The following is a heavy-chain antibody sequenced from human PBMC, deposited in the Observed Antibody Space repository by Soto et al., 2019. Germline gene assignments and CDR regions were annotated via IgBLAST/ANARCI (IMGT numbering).Heavy chain of an antibody. CDR3: RRSSRYSTDV. CDR1: GDSIRSSSY. Sequence: QLQLQESGPGLVKPSETLSLTCTVSGDSIRSSSYWGWIRQPPGKGLEWIGSIYSTGNTYYNPSLNSQLPISVDTSKNQFSLNVISVTAADTAVYYCRRSSRYSTDVWGQGTTVTVSS. V-gene: IGHV4-39*01. J-gene: IGHJ6*02. D-gene: IGHD6-13*01. CDR2: IYSTGNT.